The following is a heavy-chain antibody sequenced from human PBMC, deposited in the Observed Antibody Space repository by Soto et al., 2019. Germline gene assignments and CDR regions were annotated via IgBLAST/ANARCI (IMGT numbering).Heavy chain of an antibody. V-gene: IGHV4-30-2*01. CDR1: GGSISSGGYS. CDR3: ARLQWGSSGLLGFDP. D-gene: IGHD3-22*01. Sequence: SETLSLTCAGSGGSISSGGYSWSWIRQPPGKGLEWIGYIYHSGSTYYNPSLKSRVTISVDRSKNQFSLKLSSVTAADTAVYYCARLQWGSSGLLGFDPWGQGTLVTVSS. J-gene: IGHJ5*02. CDR2: IYHSGST.